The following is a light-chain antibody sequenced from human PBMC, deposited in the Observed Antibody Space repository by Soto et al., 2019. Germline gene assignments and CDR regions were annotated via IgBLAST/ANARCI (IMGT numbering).Light chain of an antibody. Sequence: DIQMTQSPSSLSASVGDRVTITCRASQSISSYLNWYQQKPGKAPKLLIYAASSLQSGVPSRFSGSGSGTDFSLPIISRQPADVSTYYCQQSYSTPRTFGQGTKVEIK. CDR1: QSISSY. CDR2: AAS. J-gene: IGKJ1*01. V-gene: IGKV1-39*01. CDR3: QQSYSTPRT.